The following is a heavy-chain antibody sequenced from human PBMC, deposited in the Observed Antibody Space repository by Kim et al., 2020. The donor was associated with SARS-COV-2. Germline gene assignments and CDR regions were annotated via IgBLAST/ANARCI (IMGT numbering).Heavy chain of an antibody. CDR3: AKDRWELGVGALDI. D-gene: IGHD1-26*01. Sequence: GGSLRLSCAASGFIFSNYVMNWVRQAPGKGLEWVSSISSNGDNTHYADSVKGRFTISRDNSKNALSLLMNSLRIEDTAIYYCAKDRWELGVGALDIWGQGTTVTVSS. CDR1: GFIFSNYV. V-gene: IGHV3-23*01. J-gene: IGHJ3*02. CDR2: ISSNGDNT.